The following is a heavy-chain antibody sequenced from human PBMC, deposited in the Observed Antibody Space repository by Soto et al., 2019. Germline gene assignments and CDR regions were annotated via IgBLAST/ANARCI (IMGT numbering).Heavy chain of an antibody. J-gene: IGHJ3*02. CDR3: AKQSGWVTIFGATGAFDI. CDR1: GFTFSSYA. V-gene: IGHV3-23*01. D-gene: IGHD3-3*01. Sequence: GGSLRLSCAASGFTFSSYAMSWVRQAPGKGLEWVSAISGSGGSTYYADSVKGRFTISRDNSKNTLYLQMNSLRAEDTAVYFCAKQSGWVTIFGATGAFDIWGQGTMVTVSS. CDR2: ISGSGGST.